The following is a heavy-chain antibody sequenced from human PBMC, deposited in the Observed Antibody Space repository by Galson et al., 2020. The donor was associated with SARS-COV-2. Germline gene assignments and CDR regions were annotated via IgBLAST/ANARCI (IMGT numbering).Heavy chain of an antibody. D-gene: IGHD3-16*01. CDR1: GFIFSKAW. CDR2: IKNKTEGETT. CDR3: AALGVITYGGVN. Sequence: GESLKISCATSGFIFSKAWMTWVRQAPGKGLEWVARIKNKTEGETTAYADAVKGRFTISRDDSTNTLYLQMDTLKTEDTALYYCAALGVITYGGVNWGQGSLVTVSS. J-gene: IGHJ4*02. V-gene: IGHV3-15*01.